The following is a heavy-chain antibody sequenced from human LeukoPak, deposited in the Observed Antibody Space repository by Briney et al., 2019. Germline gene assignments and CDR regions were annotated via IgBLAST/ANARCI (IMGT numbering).Heavy chain of an antibody. Sequence: ASVKVSCKASGYTFTDYYMHWVRQAPVHGLEWRGRINPNSGGTNYAQKFHGRVTMTRETSINTAYMELSRLRSDDTAVYYCAADKKLGDFDYWGQGTLVTVSS. V-gene: IGHV1-2*06. D-gene: IGHD7-27*01. J-gene: IGHJ4*02. CDR1: GYTFTDYY. CDR2: INPNSGGT. CDR3: AADKKLGDFDY.